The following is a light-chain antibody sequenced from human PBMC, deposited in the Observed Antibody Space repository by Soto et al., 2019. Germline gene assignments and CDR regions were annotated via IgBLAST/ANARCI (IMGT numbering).Light chain of an antibody. CDR3: QQYDNWHLT. CDR1: QSVSSN. J-gene: IGKJ1*01. CDR2: GAS. V-gene: IGKV3-15*01. Sequence: EIVMTQSPATLSVSPGERATLSCRASQSVSSNLAWYQQKPGQAPRLLIYGASTRATGIPARFSGSGSGTDVTLTISSLQSEDFAVYYCQQYDNWHLTFGQGTKVEIK.